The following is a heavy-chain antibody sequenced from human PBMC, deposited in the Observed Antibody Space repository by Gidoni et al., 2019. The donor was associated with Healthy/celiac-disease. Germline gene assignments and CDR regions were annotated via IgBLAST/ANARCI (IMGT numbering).Heavy chain of an antibody. V-gene: IGHV1-69*01. J-gene: IGHJ4*02. CDR1: GCTFSSYA. Sequence: QVQLVQSGAEVKKPGSSVTVSCKASGCTFSSYAISWVRQAPGQGLEWLGGIIPIFGTANYAQKFQGRVTITADESTSTAYMELSSLRSEDTAVYYCARNSYGSTLDYWGQGTLVTVSS. CDR3: ARNSYGSTLDY. CDR2: IIPIFGTA. D-gene: IGHD5-18*01.